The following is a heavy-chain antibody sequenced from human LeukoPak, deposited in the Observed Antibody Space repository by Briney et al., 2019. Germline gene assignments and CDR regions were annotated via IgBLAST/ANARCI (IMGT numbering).Heavy chain of an antibody. CDR3: ARMVYCSSMSCCYFRYYMDV. CDR1: GYTFTNYQ. V-gene: IGHV1-46*01. Sequence: EASVKVSCKAFGYTFTNYQMHWVRQAPGQGLEWMGIINPSGGITGYAQKFQGRVAMTRDTSTRTVYMELSSLRSEDTAVYYCARMVYCSSMSCCYFRYYMDVWGKGTTVTVS. CDR2: INPSGGIT. D-gene: IGHD2-2*01. J-gene: IGHJ6*03.